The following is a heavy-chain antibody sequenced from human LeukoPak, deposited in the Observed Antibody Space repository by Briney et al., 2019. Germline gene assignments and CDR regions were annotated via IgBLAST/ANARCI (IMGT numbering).Heavy chain of an antibody. CDR3: ARKTVVGSYFDY. Sequence: GGSLRLSCAAPGFTFSNYWISWGREAPGEGREWVGHIKQDGSDKYYIDSVKSRFTISRDNAKNSLYLQMTSLRAEDTAVYYCARKTVVGSYFDYWGQGTPVTVSS. CDR1: GFTFSNYW. CDR2: IKQDGSDK. J-gene: IGHJ4*02. D-gene: IGHD4-23*01. V-gene: IGHV3-7*03.